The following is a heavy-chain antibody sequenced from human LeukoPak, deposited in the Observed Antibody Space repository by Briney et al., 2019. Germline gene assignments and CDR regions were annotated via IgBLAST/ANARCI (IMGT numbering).Heavy chain of an antibody. CDR2: IIDSGNSI. Sequence: GGSLRLSCAASGFTFSSCAMSWVRQAPGKGLEWVSTIIDSGNSIYYTDSAEGRFTISRDNSKNTLYLQMNSLRAGDTAVYYCAKDPIFSGSYGVFDYWGLGTLVTVSS. V-gene: IGHV3-23*01. D-gene: IGHD1-26*01. CDR3: AKDPIFSGSYGVFDY. CDR1: GFTFSSCA. J-gene: IGHJ4*02.